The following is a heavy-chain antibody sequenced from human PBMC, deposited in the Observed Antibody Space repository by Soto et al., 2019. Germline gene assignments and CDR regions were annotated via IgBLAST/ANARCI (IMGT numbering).Heavy chain of an antibody. D-gene: IGHD3-10*01. CDR3: ARAMVRGVTFNWFDP. V-gene: IGHV4-34*01. CDR1: GGSFSVYY. Sequence: SETLSLTCAVYGGSFSVYYWSWIRQPPGKGLEWIGEINHSGSTNYNPSLKSRVTISVDTSKNQFSLKLSSVTAADTAVYYCARAMVRGVTFNWFDPWGQGTLVTVSS. J-gene: IGHJ5*02. CDR2: INHSGST.